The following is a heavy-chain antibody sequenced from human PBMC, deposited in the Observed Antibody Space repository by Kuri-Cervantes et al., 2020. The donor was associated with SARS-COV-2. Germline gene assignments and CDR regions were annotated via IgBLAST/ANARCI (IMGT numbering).Heavy chain of an antibody. CDR1: GFTFSSYA. V-gene: IGHV3-64D*08. D-gene: IGHD2-2*02. CDR3: VKDECSSTSCYTGGYYYYYYGMDV. CDR2: ISSNGGST. J-gene: IGHJ6*02. Sequence: GGSLRLCCSASGFTFSSYAMHWVRQAPGKGLEYVSAISSNGGSTYYADSVKGRFTISRDNSKNTLYLQMSSLRAEDTAVYYCVKDECSSTSCYTGGYYYYYYGMDVWGQGTTVTVSS.